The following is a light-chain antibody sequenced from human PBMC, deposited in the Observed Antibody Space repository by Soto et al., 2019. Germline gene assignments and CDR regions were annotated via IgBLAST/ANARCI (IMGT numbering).Light chain of an antibody. V-gene: IGKV3-15*01. CDR1: QSVSSSY. CDR3: HQYHGWSWT. CDR2: GAS. Sequence: EIVLTQSPGTLSLSPGERATLSCRASQSVSSSYLAWYQHKPGQAPRLLIHGASTRATGVPARFSGSGSGTEFTLTITGLQSEDSAIYYCHQYHGWSWTFGQGTKVDIK. J-gene: IGKJ1*01.